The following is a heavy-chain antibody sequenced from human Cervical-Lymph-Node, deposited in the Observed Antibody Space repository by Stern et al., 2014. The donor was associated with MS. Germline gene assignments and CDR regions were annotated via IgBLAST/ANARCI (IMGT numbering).Heavy chain of an antibody. Sequence: VQLVQSGPGLVKPSQTLSLTCAVTGGSISSAEYYWSWIRQSPGKGLEWIGFIQNSGTTYYNPSLKSRVTISVDTSKNQFSLKLRSVTAADTAVYYCSRDADGYSLVFGYWGRGTLVTVSS. J-gene: IGHJ4*02. V-gene: IGHV4-30-4*01. CDR3: SRDADGYSLVFGY. CDR1: GGSISSAEYY. D-gene: IGHD5-24*01. CDR2: IQNSGTT.